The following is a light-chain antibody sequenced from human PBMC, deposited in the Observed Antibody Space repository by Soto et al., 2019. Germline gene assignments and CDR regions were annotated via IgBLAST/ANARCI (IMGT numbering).Light chain of an antibody. CDR2: NHD. J-gene: IGLJ2*01. CDR3: AAWDGSLKAVV. CDR1: SSNIGSNT. V-gene: IGLV1-44*01. Sequence: QAVVTQPPSASGTPGQRVTISCSGSSSNIGSNTVNWYQQLPGTAPKLLVFNHDQRPSGVPDRFSGSKSGTSASLAISGLQSEDEADYYCAAWDGSLKAVVFGGGTKLTVL.